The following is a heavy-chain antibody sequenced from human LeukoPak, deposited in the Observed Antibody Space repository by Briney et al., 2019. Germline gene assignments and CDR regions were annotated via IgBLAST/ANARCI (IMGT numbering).Heavy chain of an antibody. V-gene: IGHV4-59*01. CDR1: GGSISSYY. CDR3: ARGGDFRPFDY. J-gene: IGHJ4*02. CDR2: IYYSGST. Sequence: SETLSLTCTVSGGSISSYYWSWIRQPPGKGLEWIGYIYYSGSTNYNPSLKSRVTISVDTSKNQFSLKLSSVTAADTAVYYCARGGDFRPFDYWGQGALVTVSS. D-gene: IGHD3-3*01.